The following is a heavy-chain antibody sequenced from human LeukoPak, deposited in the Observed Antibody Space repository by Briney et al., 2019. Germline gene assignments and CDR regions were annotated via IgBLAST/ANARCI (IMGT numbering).Heavy chain of an antibody. V-gene: IGHV3-23*01. CDR2: ISGSGGST. CDR1: GFTFSSFA. D-gene: IGHD5-24*01. CDR3: ARDAVEMATISFYYYYAMDV. J-gene: IGHJ6*02. Sequence: GGSLRLSCAASGFTFSSFAMSWVRQAPGKGLEWVSAISGSGGSTYSADSVKGRFTISGDNAKNSLYLQMNSLRAEDTAVYYCARDAVEMATISFYYYYAMDVWGQGTTVTVSS.